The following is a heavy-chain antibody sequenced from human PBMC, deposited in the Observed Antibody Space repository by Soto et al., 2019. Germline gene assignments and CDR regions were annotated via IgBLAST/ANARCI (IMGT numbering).Heavy chain of an antibody. J-gene: IGHJ5*02. Sequence: ASVKVSCKASGYTLTDYAMHWVRLAPGQRLEWMGWITAGNGDTKYSQKFQGRVTITRDTFANTAYMEVSSLTSEDTTIYYCARGRGNNWFDPWGQGTLVTVSS. CDR1: GYTLTDYA. CDR2: ITAGNGDT. CDR3: ARGRGNNWFDP. V-gene: IGHV1-3*01. D-gene: IGHD6-25*01.